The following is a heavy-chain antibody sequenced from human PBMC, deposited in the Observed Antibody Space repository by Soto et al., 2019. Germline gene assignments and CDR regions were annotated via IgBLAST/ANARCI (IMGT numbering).Heavy chain of an antibody. V-gene: IGHV3-7*01. CDR3: VRGGSNYAS. Sequence: LRLSCTASGFTFSDSWMTWVRQAPGEGLEWVARIKPDESEKKYADSVKGRFSISRDNAKNSMYLQMDSLRGEDTAVYYCVRGGSNYASWGQGTLVTVSS. CDR1: GFTFSDSW. J-gene: IGHJ5*02. CDR2: IKPDESEK. D-gene: IGHD4-4*01.